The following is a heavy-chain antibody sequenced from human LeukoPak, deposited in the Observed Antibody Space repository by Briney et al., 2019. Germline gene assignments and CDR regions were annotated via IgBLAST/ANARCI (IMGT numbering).Heavy chain of an antibody. Sequence: KSGGSLRLSCAASGFTFSSYSMNWVRQAPGKGLEWVSSISSSSSYIYYADSVKGRFTISRDNAKNSLYLQMNSLRAEDTAVYYCARVTGIAAAAGDYWGQGTLVTVSS. J-gene: IGHJ4*02. CDR3: ARVTGIAAAAGDY. CDR2: ISSSSSYI. D-gene: IGHD6-13*01. CDR1: GFTFSSYS. V-gene: IGHV3-21*01.